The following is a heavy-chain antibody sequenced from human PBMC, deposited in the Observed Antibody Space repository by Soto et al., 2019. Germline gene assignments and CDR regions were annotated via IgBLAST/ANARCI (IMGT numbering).Heavy chain of an antibody. CDR3: ATLTKYDILTGFYPC. CDR1: GFTVNSNY. D-gene: IGHD3-9*01. J-gene: IGHJ4*02. V-gene: IGHV3-66*01. Sequence: GSLRLSCAASGFTVNSNYMSWVRQAPGKGLEWVSVIYSDGSTYYADSLKGRFIISRDNSNNTLYFQMNNLRAEDTAVYYCATLTKYDILTGFYPCWGQGT. CDR2: IYSDGST.